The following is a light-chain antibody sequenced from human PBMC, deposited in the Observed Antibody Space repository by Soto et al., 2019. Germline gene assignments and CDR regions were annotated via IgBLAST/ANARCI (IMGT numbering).Light chain of an antibody. V-gene: IGKV3-20*01. Sequence: EIVLTQSPATLSLSPGERATLSCRASQSFSSCLAWYQQKPGQAPRLLIYDASTRATGISARFSGSGSGTDFTLTISRLEPEDFAVYYCQQYGSLSWTFGQGTKVDIK. CDR2: DAS. CDR1: QSFSSC. J-gene: IGKJ1*01. CDR3: QQYGSLSWT.